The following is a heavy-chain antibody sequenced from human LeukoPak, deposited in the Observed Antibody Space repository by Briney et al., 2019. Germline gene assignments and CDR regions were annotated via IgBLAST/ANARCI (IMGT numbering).Heavy chain of an antibody. CDR3: ATSYDMGWLIGY. V-gene: IGHV3-7*03. CDR1: GFTFGDTW. D-gene: IGHD3/OR15-3a*01. J-gene: IGHJ4*02. Sequence: GGSLRLSCAASGFTFGDTWMNWVRQVPGQGLEWVANIKQDGSEKFYVASVKGRFTISRDNGKSTLYLQMNSLRAEDTALYYCATSYDMGWLIGYWGQGTLVTVSS. CDR2: IKQDGSEK.